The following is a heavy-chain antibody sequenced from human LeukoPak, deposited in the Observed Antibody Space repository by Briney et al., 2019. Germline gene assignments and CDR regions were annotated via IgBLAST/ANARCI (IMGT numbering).Heavy chain of an antibody. CDR3: TRTIPPAH. Sequence: PGGSLRLSCTASGFPISSHYTSWVRQAPGKGLDWVSVIYRSGGTYFADSVRGRFTISRDDSKNTVSLQMNSLRAEDTAVYYCTRTIPPAHWGQGTLVTVSS. J-gene: IGHJ4*02. D-gene: IGHD5-24*01. CDR2: IYRSGGT. CDR1: GFPISSHY. V-gene: IGHV3-53*01.